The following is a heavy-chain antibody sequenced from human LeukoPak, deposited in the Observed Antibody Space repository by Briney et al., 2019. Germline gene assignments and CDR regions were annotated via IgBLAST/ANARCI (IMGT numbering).Heavy chain of an antibody. Sequence: ASVKVSCKASGYTFTSYYMHWVRQAPGQGLEWMGIINPSGGSTSYAQKFQGRVTMTRDTSTSTVYMELSSLRSEDTAVYLCARGYCSGNSCYYFDYWGQGTLVTVSS. D-gene: IGHD2-15*01. J-gene: IGHJ4*02. CDR2: INPSGGST. CDR1: GYTFTSYY. V-gene: IGHV1-46*01. CDR3: ARGYCSGNSCYYFDY.